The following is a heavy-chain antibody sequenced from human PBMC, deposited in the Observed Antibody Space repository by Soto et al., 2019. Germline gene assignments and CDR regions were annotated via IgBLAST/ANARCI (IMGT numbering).Heavy chain of an antibody. D-gene: IGHD7-27*01. Sequence: QVQLQESGPGQVKPSETLFLTCTVSGGSVSSGTYYWSWIRQPAGKGLEWMGYIYRGSPNYNPSRESRATISVYTSRTQFSLMLSSVTAADTAVYYCSRDQGLGAGYFALWGRCTLVTVSS. CDR2: IYRGSP. CDR1: GGSVSSGTYY. J-gene: IGHJ2*01. V-gene: IGHV4-61*01. CDR3: SRDQGLGAGYFAL.